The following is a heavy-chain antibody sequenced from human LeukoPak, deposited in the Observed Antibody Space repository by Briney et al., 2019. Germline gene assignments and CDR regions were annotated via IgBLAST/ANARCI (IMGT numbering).Heavy chain of an antibody. J-gene: IGHJ4*02. D-gene: IGHD3-22*01. CDR2: INHSGST. V-gene: IGHV4-34*01. CDR3: ARGNSDPHYYDSSGQLAPD. Sequence: PSETLSLTCAVYGGSLSGYYWSWIRQPPGKGLEWIGEINHSGSTNYNPSLKSRVTISVDTSKNQFSLKLSSVTAADTAVYCCARGNSDPHYYDSSGQLAPDWGQGTLVTVSS. CDR1: GGSLSGYY.